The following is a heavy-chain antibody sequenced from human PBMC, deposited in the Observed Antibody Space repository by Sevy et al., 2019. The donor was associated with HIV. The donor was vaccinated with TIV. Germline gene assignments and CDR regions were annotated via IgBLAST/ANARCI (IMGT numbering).Heavy chain of an antibody. CDR3: ARGLYSSSWEAWFDP. CDR1: GYTFTNYG. J-gene: IGHJ5*02. D-gene: IGHD6-13*01. CDR2: INVYNGDT. V-gene: IGHV1-18*04. Sequence: ASVKVSCKASGYTFTNYGISWVRQAPGQGLEWMGWINVYNGDTVDAQKVQGRVTVTTDTSTSTAYMELRSLRSDDTAVYYCARGLYSSSWEAWFDPWGQGTLVTVSS.